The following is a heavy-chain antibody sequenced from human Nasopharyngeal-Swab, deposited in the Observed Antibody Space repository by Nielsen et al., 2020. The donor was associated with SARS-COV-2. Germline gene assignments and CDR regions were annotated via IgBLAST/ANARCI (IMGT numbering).Heavy chain of an antibody. Sequence: GGSLRLSCAASGFTFGSYGMHWVRQAPGKGLEWVAVIWYDGSNKYYADSVKGRFTISRDNSKKTLYLQMNSLRAEDTAVYYCAREGIVGATNGLDYWGQGTLVTVSS. D-gene: IGHD1-26*01. J-gene: IGHJ4*02. CDR1: GFTFGSYG. CDR2: IWYDGSNK. CDR3: AREGIVGATNGLDY. V-gene: IGHV3-33*01.